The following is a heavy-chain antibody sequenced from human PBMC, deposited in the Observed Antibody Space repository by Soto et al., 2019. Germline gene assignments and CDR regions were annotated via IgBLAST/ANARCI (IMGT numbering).Heavy chain of an antibody. Sequence: GGSLRLSCAASGFTFSSYAMSWVRQAPGKGLEWVSAISGSGGSTYYADSVKGRFTISRDNSKNTLYLQMNSLRAEDTAVYYCAKAVLLWFGESEAYYFDYWGQGTLVTVSS. CDR3: AKAVLLWFGESEAYYFDY. CDR2: ISGSGGST. V-gene: IGHV3-23*01. CDR1: GFTFSSYA. J-gene: IGHJ4*02. D-gene: IGHD3-10*01.